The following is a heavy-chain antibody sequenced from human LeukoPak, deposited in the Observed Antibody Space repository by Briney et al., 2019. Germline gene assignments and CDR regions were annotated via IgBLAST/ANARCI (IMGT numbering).Heavy chain of an antibody. Sequence: GASVKVSCKASGYTFNGYYMHWVRQAPGQGLEWMGWINPNSGGTNYAQKFQGRVTMTRDTSISTAYMELSRLRSDDTAVYYCARTVRYDFWSGYHLSYWGQGTLVTVSS. V-gene: IGHV1-2*02. CDR2: INPNSGGT. J-gene: IGHJ4*02. CDR3: ARTVRYDFWSGYHLSY. D-gene: IGHD3-3*01. CDR1: GYTFNGYY.